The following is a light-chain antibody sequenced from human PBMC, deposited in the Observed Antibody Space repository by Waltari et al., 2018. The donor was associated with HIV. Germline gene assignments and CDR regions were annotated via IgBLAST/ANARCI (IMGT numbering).Light chain of an antibody. Sequence: DIVMTQSPLTLSLTSGEPASISCRSSQSFLHGNGYNYLDWYVQKPGQSTQLLIYLGSSRAAGVPDRFSGSGSGTDFTLKISRVEAEDVGVYYCMQAPERTFGQGTKVEIK. J-gene: IGKJ1*01. CDR1: QSFLHGNGYNY. CDR3: MQAPERT. CDR2: LGS. V-gene: IGKV2-28*01.